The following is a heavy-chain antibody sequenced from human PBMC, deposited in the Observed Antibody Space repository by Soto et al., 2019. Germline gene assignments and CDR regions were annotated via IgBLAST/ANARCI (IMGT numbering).Heavy chain of an antibody. Sequence: SETLSLTCAVYGGSFSGYYWSWIRQPPGKGLEWIGEINHSGSTNYNPSLKSRVTISVDTSKNQFSLKLSSVTAADTAVYYCARGQYPGAAAGTSGFDYWGQGTLGTVSS. CDR1: GGSFSGYY. D-gene: IGHD6-13*01. J-gene: IGHJ4*02. V-gene: IGHV4-34*01. CDR2: INHSGST. CDR3: ARGQYPGAAAGTSGFDY.